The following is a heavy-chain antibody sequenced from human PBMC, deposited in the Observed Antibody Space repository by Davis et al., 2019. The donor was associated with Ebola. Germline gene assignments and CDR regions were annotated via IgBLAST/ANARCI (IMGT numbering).Heavy chain of an antibody. CDR3: ARDQYYYYYYGMDV. J-gene: IGHJ6*02. V-gene: IGHV3-33*01. CDR1: GFTFSSYG. CDR2: IWYDGSNK. Sequence: SLKISCAASGFTFSSYGMHWVRQAPGKGLEWVAVIWYDGSNKYYADSVKGRFTISRDNSKNTLYLQMNSLRAEDTAVYYCARDQYYYYYYGMDVWGQGTTVTVSS.